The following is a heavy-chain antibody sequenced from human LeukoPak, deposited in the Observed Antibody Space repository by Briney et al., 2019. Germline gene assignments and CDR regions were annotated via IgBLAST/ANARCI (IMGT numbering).Heavy chain of an antibody. CDR3: ARQGAYLYYDSSGYLDY. CDR2: IYYSGST. V-gene: IGHV4-39*01. Sequence: SETLSLTCTVSGGSISSSSYSWGWIRQPPGKGLEWIGSIYYSGSTYYNPSLKSRVTISVDTSKNQFSLKLSSVTAADTAVYYCARQGAYLYYDSSGYLDYWGQGTLVTVSS. D-gene: IGHD3-22*01. CDR1: GGSISSSSYS. J-gene: IGHJ4*02.